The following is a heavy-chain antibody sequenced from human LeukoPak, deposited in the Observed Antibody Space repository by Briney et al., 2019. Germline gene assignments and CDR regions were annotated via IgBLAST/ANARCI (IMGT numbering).Heavy chain of an antibody. V-gene: IGHV1-69*01. J-gene: IGHJ5*02. CDR2: IIPIFATT. CDR1: GGTFTSYA. CDR3: GKVESAYCSGVNCYFTWLDT. D-gene: IGHD2-15*01. Sequence: SVKVSCKASGGTFTSYAISWVRQAPGQGLEWMGGIIPIFATTNYAQTIQDRVTITADDPPSTVYLELTSLRSEDTAVYYCGKVESAYCSGVNCYFTWLDTWGQGTLVTVSS.